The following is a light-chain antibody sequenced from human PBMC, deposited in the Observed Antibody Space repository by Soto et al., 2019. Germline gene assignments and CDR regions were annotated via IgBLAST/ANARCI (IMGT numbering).Light chain of an antibody. CDR2: KAS. Sequence: DIQMTQSPSTLSAAVRDRVTITCLARQRISCWLACYQQKPGKAPKLLFYKASSLESGVPSRFSGSGSGTEFTLTISSLQPDDFATYYCQQYNSYPLTFGGGTKVEIK. CDR3: QQYNSYPLT. V-gene: IGKV1-5*03. CDR1: QRISCW. J-gene: IGKJ4*01.